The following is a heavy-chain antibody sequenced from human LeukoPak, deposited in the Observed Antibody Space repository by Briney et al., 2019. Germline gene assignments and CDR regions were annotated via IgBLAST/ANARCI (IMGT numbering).Heavy chain of an antibody. D-gene: IGHD6-19*01. CDR3: ARGSIAVAGDDAFDI. J-gene: IGHJ3*02. CDR2: IIPIFGTA. V-gene: IGHV1-69*13. Sequence: SVKVSCKASGGTFSSYAISWVRQAPGQGLEWMGGIIPIFGTANYAQKFQGRVTITADESTITAYMELSSLRSEDTAVYYCARGSIAVAGDDAFDIWGQGTMVTVSS. CDR1: GGTFSSYA.